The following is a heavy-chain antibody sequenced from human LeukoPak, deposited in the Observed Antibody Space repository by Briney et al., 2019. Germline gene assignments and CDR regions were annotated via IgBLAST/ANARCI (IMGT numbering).Heavy chain of an antibody. Sequence: SETLSLTCTVSGGSISSYYWSWLRQPPGKGLEWIGYIYYSGSTNYNPSLKSRVTISVDTSKNQFSLKLSSVTAADTAVYYCARASIESYDFWSGPKADAFDIWGQGTMVTVSS. V-gene: IGHV4-59*01. D-gene: IGHD3-3*01. J-gene: IGHJ3*02. CDR1: GGSISSYY. CDR2: IYYSGST. CDR3: ARASIESYDFWSGPKADAFDI.